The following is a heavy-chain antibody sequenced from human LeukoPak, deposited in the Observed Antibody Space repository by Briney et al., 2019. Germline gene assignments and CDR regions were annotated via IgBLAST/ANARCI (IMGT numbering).Heavy chain of an antibody. CDR1: GFTFSSYA. V-gene: IGHV3-30-3*01. CDR3: ASDPYSNYEY. J-gene: IGHJ4*02. D-gene: IGHD4-11*01. CDR2: ISYDESNK. Sequence: GGSLRLSCAASGFTFSSYAMHWVRQAPGKGLEWVAVISYDESNKYYADSVKGRFTISRDNSKNTLYLQMNSLRAEDTAVYYCASDPYSNYEYWGQGTLVTVSS.